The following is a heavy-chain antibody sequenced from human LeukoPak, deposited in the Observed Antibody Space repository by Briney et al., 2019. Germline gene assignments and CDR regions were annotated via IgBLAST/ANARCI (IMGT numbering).Heavy chain of an antibody. CDR3: ARGGGSGDGAFDI. CDR1: GGSISSYY. Sequence: SETLSLTCTVSGGSISSYYWSWIRQPPGKGLEWNGYIYYSGGTNYNPSLKSRVTISVDTSKNQFSLKLSSVTAADTAVYYCARGGGSGDGAFDIWGQGTMVTVSS. V-gene: IGHV4-59*01. D-gene: IGHD2-21*02. J-gene: IGHJ3*02. CDR2: IYYSGGT.